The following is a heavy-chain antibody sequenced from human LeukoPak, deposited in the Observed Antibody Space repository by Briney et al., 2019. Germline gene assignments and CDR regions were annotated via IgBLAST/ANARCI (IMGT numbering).Heavy chain of an antibody. CDR1: GFTFSNYA. Sequence: GGSLRLSCAASGFTFSNYAMHWARQAPGKGLEWVTLISYDGSSQYYADSVKGRFTISRDNSKNTLYLQMNSLRAEDTAVYYCAKERRGFYMDAWGTGTTVTISS. CDR2: ISYDGSSQ. J-gene: IGHJ6*03. V-gene: IGHV3-30*02. CDR3: AKERRGFYMDA.